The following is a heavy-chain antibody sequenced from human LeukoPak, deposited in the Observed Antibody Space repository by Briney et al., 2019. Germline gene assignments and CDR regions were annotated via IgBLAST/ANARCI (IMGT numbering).Heavy chain of an antibody. D-gene: IGHD3-3*01. CDR2: IYTSGST. V-gene: IGHV4-4*07. CDR3: ARGQPRATIFGVVIYSRPFDY. CDR1: GGSISSYY. J-gene: IGHJ4*02. Sequence: PSETLSLTCTVSGGSISSYYWSWIRQPAGKGLEWIGRIYTSGSTNYNPSLKSRVTMSVDTSKNQFSLKLSSVTAADTAVYYCARGQPRATIFGVVIYSRPFDYWGQGTLVTVSS.